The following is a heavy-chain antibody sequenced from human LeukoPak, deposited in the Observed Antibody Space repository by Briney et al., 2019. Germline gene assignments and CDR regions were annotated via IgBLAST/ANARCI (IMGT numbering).Heavy chain of an antibody. J-gene: IGHJ5*02. CDR3: ARHATVTTFAFWFDP. CDR2: IYTTGNT. D-gene: IGHD4-17*01. CDR1: GGSISGYY. V-gene: IGHV4-4*07. Sequence: SETLSLTCTVSGGSISGYYWSWIRQPAGKGLEWIGRIYTTGNTNYNPSLKSRLTMSVDTSKNQFSLKLSSVTAADTAVYYCARHATVTTFAFWFDPWGQGTLVTVSS.